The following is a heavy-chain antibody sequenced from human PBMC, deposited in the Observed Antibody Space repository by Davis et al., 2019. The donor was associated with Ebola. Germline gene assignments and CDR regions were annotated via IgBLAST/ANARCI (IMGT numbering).Heavy chain of an antibody. CDR1: GFTFSSFC. CDR3: AKGGQLVRYYGMDV. D-gene: IGHD6-6*01. V-gene: IGHV3-7*03. J-gene: IGHJ6*02. CDR2: IKQDGSEK. Sequence: GESLKISCAASGFTFSSFCMSWVRQAPGKGLEWVANIKQDGSEKYYVDSVKGRFTISRDNSKNSLYLQMNSLRTEDTALYYCAKGGQLVRYYGMDVWGQGTTVTVSS.